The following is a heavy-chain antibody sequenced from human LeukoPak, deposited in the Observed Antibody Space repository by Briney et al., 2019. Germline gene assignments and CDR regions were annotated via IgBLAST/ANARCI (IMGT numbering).Heavy chain of an antibody. D-gene: IGHD3-22*01. CDR3: ARDRSYYDSSGYYAY. V-gene: IGHV3-48*04. CDR1: GFTLSTYW. Sequence: GGSLRLSCAASGFTLSTYWMSWVRQAPGKGLEWVSYISSSSSTIYYADSVKGRFTISRDNAKNSLYLQMNSLRAEDTAVYYCARDRSYYDSSGYYAYWGQGTLVTVSS. CDR2: ISSSSSTI. J-gene: IGHJ4*02.